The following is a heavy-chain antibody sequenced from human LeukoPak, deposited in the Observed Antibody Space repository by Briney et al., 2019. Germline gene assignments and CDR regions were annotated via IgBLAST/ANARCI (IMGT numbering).Heavy chain of an antibody. J-gene: IGHJ2*01. Sequence: GGSLRLSCAASGFTFSSYAMSWVRQAPGKGLEWVSAVGGSGGTTYYADSVKGRFTISRDNSKNTLYLQMNSLRAEDTAVYYRAKDTASSWWYFDLWGRGTLVTVSS. CDR3: AKDTASSWWYFDL. CDR1: GFTFSSYA. D-gene: IGHD5-18*01. V-gene: IGHV3-23*01. CDR2: VGGSGGTT.